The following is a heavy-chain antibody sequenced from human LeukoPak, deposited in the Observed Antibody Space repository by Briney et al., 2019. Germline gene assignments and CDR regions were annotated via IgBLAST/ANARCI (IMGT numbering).Heavy chain of an antibody. Sequence: SETLSLTCAVSGHFISSGYYWGRIRQPPGKGLEWIGSINHSGSTYYNPSLKSRVTISVDTSKNQFSLKLSSVTAADTAVYYCARHHYYGSGSPNWFDPWGQGTLVTVSS. V-gene: IGHV4-38-2*01. CDR3: ARHHYYGSGSPNWFDP. D-gene: IGHD3-10*01. CDR1: GHFISSGYY. CDR2: INHSGST. J-gene: IGHJ5*02.